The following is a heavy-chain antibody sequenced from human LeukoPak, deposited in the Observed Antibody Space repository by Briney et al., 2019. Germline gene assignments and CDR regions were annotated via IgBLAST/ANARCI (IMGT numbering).Heavy chain of an antibody. CDR3: ARVGLRITMIVVVISAFDI. J-gene: IGHJ3*02. CDR2: ISAYNGNT. D-gene: IGHD3-22*01. Sequence: ASVKVSCKASGYTFTSYGISWVRQAPGQGLEWMGWISAYNGNTNYAQKLQGRVTMTTDTFTSTAYMELRSLRSDDTAVYYCARVGLRITMIVVVISAFDIWGRGTMVTVSS. V-gene: IGHV1-18*01. CDR1: GYTFTSYG.